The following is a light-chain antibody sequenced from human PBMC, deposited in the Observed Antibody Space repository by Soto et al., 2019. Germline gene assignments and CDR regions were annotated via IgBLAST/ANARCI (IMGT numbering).Light chain of an antibody. CDR1: SSDVGSYNR. V-gene: IGLV2-18*02. Sequence: QSALTQPPSVSGSPGQSVAISCSGTSSDVGSYNRVSWYQQPPGTAPKLMIYDVSNRPSGVPDRFSGSKSGNTASLTISWLQAEDEADYYCSSCTTSSTYVFGTGTKVTVL. CDR3: SSCTTSSTYV. J-gene: IGLJ1*01. CDR2: DVS.